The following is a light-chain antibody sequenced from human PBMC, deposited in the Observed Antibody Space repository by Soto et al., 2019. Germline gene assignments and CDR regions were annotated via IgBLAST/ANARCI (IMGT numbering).Light chain of an antibody. CDR3: SSYTSSFRRV. Sequence: QSVLTQPASVSGSPGQSITISCRGISSDVGGDNHVSWYQQYPGKAPKLMIYEVSDRPSGVSNRFSGSKSGNTASLTISGLQAEDEADYYCSSYTSSFRRVFGTGTKVNVL. CDR1: SSDVGGDNH. J-gene: IGLJ1*01. CDR2: EVS. V-gene: IGLV2-14*01.